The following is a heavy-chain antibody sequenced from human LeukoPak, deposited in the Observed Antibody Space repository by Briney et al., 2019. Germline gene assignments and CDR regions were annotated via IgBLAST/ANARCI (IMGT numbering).Heavy chain of an antibody. V-gene: IGHV4-59*08. CDR3: VRPLYNSGWDAFDI. CDR2: VYYSGTT. J-gene: IGHJ3*02. D-gene: IGHD6-19*01. Sequence: SETLSLTFTVSGGSFSSYYWNWIRQPPGKGLEWIGYVYYSGTTNYNPSLKSRVTIAVDTSKNQFSLNLTSVTAADTAVYYCVRPLYNSGWDAFDIWGQGTMVTVSS. CDR1: GGSFSSYY.